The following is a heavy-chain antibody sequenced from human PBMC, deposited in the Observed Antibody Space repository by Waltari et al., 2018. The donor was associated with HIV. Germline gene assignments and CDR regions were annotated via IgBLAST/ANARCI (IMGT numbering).Heavy chain of an antibody. V-gene: IGHV1-46*01. CDR2: INPSGGST. CDR3: ARASISPRWFGSPGDY. Sequence: QVQVVQSGAEVKKPGASVKVSCKASGYTLGRHYLHWVRQAPGQGLEWMGIINPSGGSTSYAQKFQGRVTMTRDTSTSTVYMELSSLRSEDTAVYYCARASISPRWFGSPGDYWGQGTLVTVSS. D-gene: IGHD3-10*01. J-gene: IGHJ4*02. CDR1: GYTLGRHY.